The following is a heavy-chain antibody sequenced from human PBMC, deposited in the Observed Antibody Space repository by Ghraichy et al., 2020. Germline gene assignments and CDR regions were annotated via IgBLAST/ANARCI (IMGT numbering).Heavy chain of an antibody. CDR1: GGSISSSSYH. CDR2: IYYSGST. V-gene: IGHV4-39*01. CDR3: ARRASPIYYESGSTFDY. J-gene: IGHJ4*02. D-gene: IGHD3-10*01. Sequence: SETLSLTCTVSGGSISSSSYHWGWIRQPPGKGLEWIGNIYYSGSTYYNPSLKSRVTISVDTSKNQFSLKLSSVTAADTAVYYCARRASPIYYESGSTFDYWGQGTLVTVSS.